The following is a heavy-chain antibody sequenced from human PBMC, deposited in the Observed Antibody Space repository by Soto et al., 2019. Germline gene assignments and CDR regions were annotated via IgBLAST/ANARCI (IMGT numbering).Heavy chain of an antibody. CDR2: IKSKTDGGTT. CDR1: GFTFSNAW. CDR3: TTDRSSVTLPGAARRDNWFDP. V-gene: IGHV3-15*01. Sequence: GGSLRLSCAASGFTFSNAWMSWVRQAPGKGLEWVGRIKSKTDGGTTDYAAPVKGRFTISRDDSKNTLYLQMNSLKTEDTAVYYCTTDRSSVTLPGAARRDNWFDPWGQGTLVTVSS. J-gene: IGHJ5*02. D-gene: IGHD6-6*01.